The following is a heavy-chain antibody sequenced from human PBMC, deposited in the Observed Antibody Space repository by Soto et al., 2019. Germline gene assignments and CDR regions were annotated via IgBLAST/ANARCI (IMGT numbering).Heavy chain of an antibody. D-gene: IGHD6-25*01. V-gene: IGHV3-74*01. Sequence: EVQLVESGGGLVQPGGSLRLSCAVSGLTFSNYWMNWVRQAPGKGLVWVSRINSDGSSTDYADSVKGRFTISRDKARKTLYLEMHSLRAEDTALYYCGRGGRIVAAASVDWGQGTLVTVSS. CDR3: GRGGRIVAAASVD. CDR2: INSDGSST. J-gene: IGHJ4*02. CDR1: GLTFSNYW.